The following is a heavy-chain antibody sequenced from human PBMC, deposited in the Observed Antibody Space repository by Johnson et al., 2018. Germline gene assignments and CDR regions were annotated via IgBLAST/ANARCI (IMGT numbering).Heavy chain of an antibody. CDR3: ASSVGSYGLPIDAFDI. CDR2: ISYDGSNK. Sequence: VTGLEWVAVISYDGSNKYYADSVKGRFTISRDDSKNTLYLQMNSLRAEDTAVYYCASSVGSYGLPIDAFDIWGQGTMVTVSS. D-gene: IGHD5-18*01. J-gene: IGHJ3*02. V-gene: IGHV3-30*03.